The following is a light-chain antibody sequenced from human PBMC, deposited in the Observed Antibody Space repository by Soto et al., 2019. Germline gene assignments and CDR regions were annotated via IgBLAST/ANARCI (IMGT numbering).Light chain of an antibody. CDR3: QQYHNCPPLP. J-gene: IGKJ5*01. V-gene: IGKV3D-15*01. Sequence: EIVLTQSPGTLSLSPGERATLSCRASQFVSSNLAWYQQKPGQAPRLLIYGASTRATGIPARFSGSGSGTELTLTLTNLQSEDFAVYFCQQYHNCPPLPFRQGTRPDIK. CDR1: QFVSSN. CDR2: GAS.